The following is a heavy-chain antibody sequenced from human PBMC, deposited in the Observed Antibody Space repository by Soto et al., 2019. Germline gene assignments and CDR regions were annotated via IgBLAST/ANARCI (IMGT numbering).Heavy chain of an antibody. CDR3: ARGPTTFYYYYYMDV. D-gene: IGHD1-7*01. Sequence: PSETLSLTCAVYGGSFSGYYWSWIRQPPGKGLEWIGEINHSGSTNYNPSFKSRVTISVDTSKNQFSLKLSSVTAADTAVYYCARGPTTFYYYYYMDVWGKGTTVTVSS. CDR1: GGSFSGYY. J-gene: IGHJ6*03. V-gene: IGHV4-34*01. CDR2: INHSGST.